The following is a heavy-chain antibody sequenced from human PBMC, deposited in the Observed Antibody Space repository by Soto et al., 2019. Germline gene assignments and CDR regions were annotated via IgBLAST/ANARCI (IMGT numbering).Heavy chain of an antibody. CDR3: ARDWGSGDYGMDV. CDR1: GYSFTTHA. D-gene: IGHD7-27*01. V-gene: IGHV1-18*01. Sequence: ASVKVSCKASGYSFTTHAITWVRQAPGQGLEWMGWISGYSGNTNYGQKFQGRVTMTTDTSTSTAYMELRSLRSDDTAVYYCARDWGSGDYGMDVWGQGTTVTVSS. J-gene: IGHJ6*02. CDR2: ISGYSGNT.